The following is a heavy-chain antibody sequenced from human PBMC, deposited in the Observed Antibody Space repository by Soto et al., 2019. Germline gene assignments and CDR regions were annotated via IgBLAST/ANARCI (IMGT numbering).Heavy chain of an antibody. D-gene: IGHD5-18*01. Sequence: PSETLSLTCAVYGGSFSGYYWSWIRQPPGKGLEWIGEINHSGSTNYNPSLKSRVTISVDTSKNQFSLKLSSVTAADTAVYSCARGVGYSYGYVLGYFDYWGQGTLVTVSS. CDR2: INHSGST. CDR1: GGSFSGYY. V-gene: IGHV4-34*01. CDR3: ARGVGYSYGYVLGYFDY. J-gene: IGHJ4*02.